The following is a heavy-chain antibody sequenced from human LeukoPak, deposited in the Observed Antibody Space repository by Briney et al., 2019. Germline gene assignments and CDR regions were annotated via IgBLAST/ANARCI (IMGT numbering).Heavy chain of an antibody. V-gene: IGHV1-69*05. J-gene: IGHJ6*03. CDR1: GGTFSSYA. CDR3: ARDSIAAAGHYYYYYMDV. CDR2: IIPIFGTA. Sequence: ASVKVSCKASGGTFSSYAISWVRQAPGQGLEWMGGIIPIFGTANYAQKFQGRVTITTNESTSTAYMELSSLRSEDTAVYYCARDSIAAAGHYYYYYMDVWGKGTTVTVSS. D-gene: IGHD6-13*01.